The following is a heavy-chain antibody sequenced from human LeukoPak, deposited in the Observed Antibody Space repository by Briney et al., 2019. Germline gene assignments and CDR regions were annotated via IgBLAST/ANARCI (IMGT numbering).Heavy chain of an antibody. J-gene: IGHJ4*02. V-gene: IGHV3-15*07. Sequence: GGSLRLSCAVSGFTFSNAWMNWVRQAPGGGLEWVGLIKRKTDGGTTDYAAPVKGRFTISRDDSKNTLYLQMNSLKTEDTAVYYCTTGDWGSLEYWGQGTLVAVSS. CDR3: TTGDWGSLEY. CDR2: IKRKTDGGTT. CDR1: GFTFSNAW. D-gene: IGHD7-27*01.